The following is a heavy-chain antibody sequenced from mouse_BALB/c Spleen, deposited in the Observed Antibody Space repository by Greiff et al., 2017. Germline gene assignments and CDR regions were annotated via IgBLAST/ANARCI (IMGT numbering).Heavy chain of an antibody. CDR2: IDPANGNT. CDR3: ARRGVYDYDERGYAMDY. V-gene: IGHV14-3*02. CDR1: GFNIKDTY. D-gene: IGHD2-4*01. J-gene: IGHJ4*01. Sequence: EVQGVESGAELVKPGASVKLSCTASGFNIKDTYMHWVKQRPEQGLEWIGRIDPANGNTKYDPKFQGKATITADTSSNTAYLQLSSLTSEDTAVYYCARRGVYDYDERGYAMDYWGQGTSVTVSS.